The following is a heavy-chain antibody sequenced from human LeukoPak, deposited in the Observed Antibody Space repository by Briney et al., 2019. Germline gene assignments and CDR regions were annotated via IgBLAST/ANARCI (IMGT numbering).Heavy chain of an antibody. V-gene: IGHV1-18*01. J-gene: IGHJ3*02. CDR1: GYTFTSYG. CDR3: ARASLVVVAYEAFDI. CDR2: ISAYNGNT. Sequence: ASVKVSCKASGYTFTSYGISWVRPAPGQGLEWVGWISAYNGNTNYAQKLQGRVTMTTDTSTSTAYMELRSLRSDDTAVYYCARASLVVVAYEAFDIWGQGTMVTVSS. D-gene: IGHD2-21*01.